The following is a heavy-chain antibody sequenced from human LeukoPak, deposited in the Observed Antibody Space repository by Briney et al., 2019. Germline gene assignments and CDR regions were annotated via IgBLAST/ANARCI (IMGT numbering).Heavy chain of an antibody. D-gene: IGHD6-6*01. CDR3: AGSRSSGGFDC. V-gene: IGHV3-66*02. J-gene: IGHJ4*02. CDR1: GFTVSSSY. Sequence: GGSLRLSCAASGFTVSSSYMTWVRQAPGTGLEWVSIIYSGGSTYYADSVKGRFTISRDSSKDTLYLQMNTLRPEDTAVYYCAGSRSSGGFDCWGQGTLVTVSS. CDR2: IYSGGST.